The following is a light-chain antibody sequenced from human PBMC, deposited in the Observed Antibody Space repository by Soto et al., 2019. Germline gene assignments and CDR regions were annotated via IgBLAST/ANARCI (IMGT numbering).Light chain of an antibody. V-gene: IGKV3-20*01. CDR2: GAS. J-gene: IGKJ4*01. Sequence: EIVLTQSPGTLSLSPGERATLSCRASQSVSSSYLAWYQQKPGQAPRLLIHGASSRATGIPDRFSGSGSGKDFTLTISRLEPEDFAVYYCQQYSTSPPGLTFGGGTKVDIK. CDR3: QQYSTSPPGLT. CDR1: QSVSSSY.